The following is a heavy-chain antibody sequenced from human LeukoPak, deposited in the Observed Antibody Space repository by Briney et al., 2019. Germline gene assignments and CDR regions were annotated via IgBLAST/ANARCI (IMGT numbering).Heavy chain of an antibody. Sequence: ASVKVSCKASGYTFTSYGISWVRQAPGQGLEWMGWISAYNGNTNYAQKLQGRVTMTTDTSTSTAYMELRSLRSDDTAVYYCARGGGYVDIVATNRGVFDYWGQGTLVTVSS. CDR2: ISAYNGNT. J-gene: IGHJ4*02. D-gene: IGHD5-12*01. V-gene: IGHV1-18*01. CDR3: ARGGGYVDIVATNRGVFDY. CDR1: GYTFTSYG.